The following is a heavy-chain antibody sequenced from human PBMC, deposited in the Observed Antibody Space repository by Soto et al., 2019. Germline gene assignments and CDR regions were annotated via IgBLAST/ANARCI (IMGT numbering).Heavy chain of an antibody. CDR1: GADINTYS. CDR2: IYTSASI. J-gene: IGHJ6*02. Sequence: SETLSLTGSVSGADINTYSWTWIRQPAGKGLEWIGRIYTSASINYNPSLRGRVTLSVDTSTNQVSLKLASVTAADTAVYYCARDREAGYNFYYGMDVWGQGTTVTVSS. D-gene: IGHD6-19*01. CDR3: ARDREAGYNFYYGMDV. V-gene: IGHV4-4*07.